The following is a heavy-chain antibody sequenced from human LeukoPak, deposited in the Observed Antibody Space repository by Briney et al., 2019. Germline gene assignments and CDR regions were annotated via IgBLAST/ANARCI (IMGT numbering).Heavy chain of an antibody. CDR1: GYSFADYY. V-gene: IGHV1-2*02. CDR2: IKPNSGGT. Sequence: ASVKVSCKAPGYSFADYYMHWVRQAPGQGLEWMGWIKPNSGGTRSAQKFQGRVTMTRDTSISTAYMELSSLRYDDTAVYYCASIAVAGMGPGYWGQGTLVTVSS. D-gene: IGHD6-19*01. J-gene: IGHJ4*02. CDR3: ASIAVAGMGPGY.